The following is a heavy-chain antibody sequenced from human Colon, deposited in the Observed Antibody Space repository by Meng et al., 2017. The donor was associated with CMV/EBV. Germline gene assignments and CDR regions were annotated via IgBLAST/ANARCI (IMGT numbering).Heavy chain of an antibody. V-gene: IGHV3-30*18. CDR1: GFTFNSYA. CDR3: AKIVCSNGICYTGYYDGMDV. CDR2: ISNSGSST. J-gene: IGHJ6*02. Sequence: GESLKISCATSGFTFNSYAMHWVRQAPGKGLEWVAVISNSGSSTYYVGSVKGRFTISRDNSKNIIYLQMRGLRVEDTAVYYCAKIVCSNGICYTGYYDGMDVWGQGTTVTVSS. D-gene: IGHD2-8*01.